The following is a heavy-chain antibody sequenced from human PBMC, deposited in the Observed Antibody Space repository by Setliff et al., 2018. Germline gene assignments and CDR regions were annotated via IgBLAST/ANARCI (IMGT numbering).Heavy chain of an antibody. CDR1: GYSFNSYY. CDR3: ARAGVAAADRKGLLDY. V-gene: IGHV1-46*02. CDR2: INPGGGSS. D-gene: IGHD6-13*01. Sequence: GASVKVSCKASGYSFNSYYMHWVRQAPGQGLEWMGIINPGGGSSSSTEKFQGRVTMTSDTSTSTVYMDLSGLTSEDTAVYYCARAGVAAADRKGLLDYWGQGTLVTVSS. J-gene: IGHJ4*02.